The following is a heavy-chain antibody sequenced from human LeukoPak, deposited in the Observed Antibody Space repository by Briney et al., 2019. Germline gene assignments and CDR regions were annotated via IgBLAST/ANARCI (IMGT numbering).Heavy chain of an antibody. V-gene: IGHV4-38-2*02. CDR2: IYHSGST. Sequence: SETLSLTCTVSGYSISSGYYWGWIRQPPGKGLEWIGSIYHSGSTYYNPSLKSRVTISVDTSKNQFSLKLSSVTAADTAVYYCARDPYCSGGSCHGYWGQGTLVTVSS. J-gene: IGHJ4*02. CDR3: ARDPYCSGGSCHGY. CDR1: GYSISSGYY. D-gene: IGHD2-15*01.